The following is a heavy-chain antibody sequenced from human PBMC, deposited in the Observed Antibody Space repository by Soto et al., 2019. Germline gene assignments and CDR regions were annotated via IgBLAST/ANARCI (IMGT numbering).Heavy chain of an antibody. CDR2: ISYDGSNK. J-gene: IGHJ4*02. V-gene: IGHV3-30-3*01. CDR1: GFTFSSYA. CDR3: ARAQTTVTTVDY. D-gene: IGHD4-17*01. Sequence: QVQLVESGEGVVQPGRSLRLSCAASGFTFSSYAMHWVRQAPGKGLEWVADISYDGSNKYYADSVKGRFTISRDNSKNTLYLQMNSLRAEDTAVYYCARAQTTVTTVDYWGQGTLVTVSS.